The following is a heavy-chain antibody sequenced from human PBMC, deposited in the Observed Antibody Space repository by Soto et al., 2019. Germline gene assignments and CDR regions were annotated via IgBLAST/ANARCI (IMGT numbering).Heavy chain of an antibody. J-gene: IGHJ5*02. CDR3: ARGPYDSSGYYYSGWFDP. V-gene: IGHV3-7*03. Sequence: GGSLRLSCADSGFTFSSYWMSWVRQAPGKGLEWVANIKQDGSEKYYVDSVRGRFTISRDNAKNSLYLQMNSLRAEDTAVYYCARGPYDSSGYYYSGWFDPWGQGTLVTSPQ. D-gene: IGHD3-22*01. CDR2: IKQDGSEK. CDR1: GFTFSSYW.